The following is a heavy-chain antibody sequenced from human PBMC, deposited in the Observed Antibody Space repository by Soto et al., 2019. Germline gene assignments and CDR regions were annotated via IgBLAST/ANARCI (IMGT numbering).Heavy chain of an antibody. D-gene: IGHD3-10*01. CDR3: AKEGLWFGEVLPPLYYFDY. CDR1: GFTFDDYA. V-gene: IGHV3-9*01. J-gene: IGHJ4*02. Sequence: EVQLVESGGGLVQPGRSLRLSCAASGFTFDDYAMHWVRQAPGKGLEWVSGISWNSGSIGYADSVKGRFTISRDNAKNSLYLQMNSLRAEDTALYYCAKEGLWFGEVLPPLYYFDYWGQGTLVTVSS. CDR2: ISWNSGSI.